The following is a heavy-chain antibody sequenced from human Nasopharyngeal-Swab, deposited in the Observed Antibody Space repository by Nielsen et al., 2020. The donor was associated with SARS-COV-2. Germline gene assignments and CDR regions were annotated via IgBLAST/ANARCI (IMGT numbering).Heavy chain of an antibody. CDR2: IKQGGGET. V-gene: IGHV3-7*01. Sequence: GGSLRLSCSASGFTFSNYGMHWVRQAPGKGLEWLATIKQGGGETYYVDSVKGRFTISSDNSKNSVYLQINSLRAEDTAVYYCAREAHDYSNYRRGTEWFDPWGQGTLVTVSS. J-gene: IGHJ5*02. CDR1: GFTFSNYG. CDR3: AREAHDYSNYRRGTEWFDP. D-gene: IGHD4-11*01.